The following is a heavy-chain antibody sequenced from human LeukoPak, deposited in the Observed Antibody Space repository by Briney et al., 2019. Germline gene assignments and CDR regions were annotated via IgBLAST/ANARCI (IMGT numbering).Heavy chain of an antibody. CDR1: GYTFTSYY. CDR2: INPSGGST. D-gene: IGHD3-10*01. CDR3: ATGSGSYSPYFDY. Sequence: ASVKVSCKASGYTFTSYYMHWVRQAPGQGLEWMGIINPSGGSTSYAQKFQGRVTMTEDTSTDTAYMELSSLRSEDTAVYYCATGSGSYSPYFDYWGQGTLVTVSS. V-gene: IGHV1-46*01. J-gene: IGHJ4*02.